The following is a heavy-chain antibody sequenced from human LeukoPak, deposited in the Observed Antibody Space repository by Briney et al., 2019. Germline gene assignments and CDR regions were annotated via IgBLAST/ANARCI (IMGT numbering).Heavy chain of an antibody. V-gene: IGHV1-18*01. J-gene: IGHJ4*02. CDR3: ARTYSAYFSFSEFDH. CDR2: ISAYNGDT. D-gene: IGHD2-15*01. CDR1: GYTFTRYG. Sequence: ASVTVPCKASGYTFTRYGFTWVRQAPGQGLEWMGWISAYNGDTDYPQEVQGRVTLTTDTSTSTAYMELRNLRSDDTAVYYCARTYSAYFSFSEFDHWGQGTTVTVSS.